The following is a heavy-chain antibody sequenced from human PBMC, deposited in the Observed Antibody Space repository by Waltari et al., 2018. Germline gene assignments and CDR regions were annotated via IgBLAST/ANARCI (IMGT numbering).Heavy chain of an antibody. D-gene: IGHD4-17*01. CDR2: IYYNGNT. CDR3: AREIYGGNSRPYDY. CDR1: GGSIPGYY. V-gene: IGHV4-59*01. Sequence: QVQLQESGPGLVKPSETLSLTCTVSGGSIPGYYWSWIRQPPGKGLEGIGHIYYNGNTDYNPSLKSRVTISVDTSKNQFSLKLSSVTAADTAVYYCAREIYGGNSRPYDYWGQGTLVTVSS. J-gene: IGHJ4*02.